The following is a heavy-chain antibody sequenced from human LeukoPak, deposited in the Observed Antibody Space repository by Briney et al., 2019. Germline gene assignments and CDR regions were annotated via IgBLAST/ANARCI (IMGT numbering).Heavy chain of an antibody. D-gene: IGHD3-22*01. J-gene: IGHJ4*02. CDR3: AREKGYYYQDFNY. V-gene: IGHV3-21*01. CDR1: GFTFSSYS. CDR2: ISSSSSYI. Sequence: GGSLRLSCAASGFTFSSYSMNWVRQAPGKGLEWVSSISSSSSYIYYADSMKGRFTISRDNANNSLYLQMNSLRAEDTAVYFCAREKGYYYQDFNYCGQGTLVTVSS.